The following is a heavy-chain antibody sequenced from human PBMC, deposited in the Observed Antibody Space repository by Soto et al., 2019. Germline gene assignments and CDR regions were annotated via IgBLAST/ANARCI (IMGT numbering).Heavy chain of an antibody. V-gene: IGHV3-30*18. D-gene: IGHD6-19*01. J-gene: IGHJ6*02. CDR1: GFRFSDYP. CDR3: AKDQGGVAGHYYYGMDV. Sequence: PGGSLRLSCVGSGFRFSDYPLNWVRQAPGQGLEWVAVISYDGSNKYYADSVKGRFTISRDNSKNTLYLQMNSLRAEDTAVYYCAKDQGGVAGHYYYGMDVWGQGTTVTVSS. CDR2: ISYDGSNK.